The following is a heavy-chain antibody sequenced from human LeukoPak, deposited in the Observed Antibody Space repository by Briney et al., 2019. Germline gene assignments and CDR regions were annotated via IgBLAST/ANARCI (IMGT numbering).Heavy chain of an antibody. CDR2: IYYSGST. J-gene: IGHJ3*02. Sequence: SETLSLTCTVSGGSISSSSYYWGWIRQPPGKGLEWIGSIYYSGSTYFNPSLKSRVTISVDTSKNHFSLNLNSVAAADTAVYYCAREVVVVPITMRVEAFDIWGQGKMVTVSS. D-gene: IGHD2-2*01. V-gene: IGHV4-39*07. CDR3: AREVVVVPITMRVEAFDI. CDR1: GGSISSSSYY.